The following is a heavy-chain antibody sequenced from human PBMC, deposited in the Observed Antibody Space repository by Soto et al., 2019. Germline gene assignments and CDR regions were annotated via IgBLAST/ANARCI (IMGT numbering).Heavy chain of an antibody. CDR2: INPNSGGT. Sequence: GASVKFSCKASGYTFTGYYMRWVRQAPGQGLEWMGWINPNSGGTNYAQKFQGWVTMTRDTSISTAYMELSRLRSDDTAVYYCARSLRGAPWAFDIWGQGTMVTVS. CDR3: ARSLRGAPWAFDI. CDR1: GYTFTGYY. V-gene: IGHV1-2*04. D-gene: IGHD4-17*01. J-gene: IGHJ3*02.